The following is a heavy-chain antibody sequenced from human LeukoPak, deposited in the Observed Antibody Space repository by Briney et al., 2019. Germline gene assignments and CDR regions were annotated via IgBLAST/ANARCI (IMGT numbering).Heavy chain of an antibody. CDR1: GYTFTNYW. CDR3: ARHRDKQWLAGDY. V-gene: IGHV5-51*01. CDR2: IFPGDSAT. J-gene: IGHJ4*02. Sequence: GESLKISCKGSGYTFTNYWIGWVRQMPGKGLEWMGIIFPGDSATRYSPSFQGQVTISADKSISTAYLQWSSLKASDTAMYYCARHRDKQWLAGDYWGQGTLVTVSS. D-gene: IGHD6-19*01.